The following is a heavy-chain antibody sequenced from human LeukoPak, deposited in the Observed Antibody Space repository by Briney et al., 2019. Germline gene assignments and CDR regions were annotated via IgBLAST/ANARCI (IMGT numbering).Heavy chain of an antibody. Sequence: SVKVSCKASGGTFSSYAISWVRQAPGQGLEWMGGIIPIFGTANYAQKFQGRVTITADESTSTAYMELSSLRSEDTAVYYCARWYYDFWSGYYHWFEPWGQGTLVTVSS. V-gene: IGHV1-69*01. D-gene: IGHD3-3*01. CDR2: IIPIFGTA. J-gene: IGHJ5*02. CDR3: ARWYYDFWSGYYHWFEP. CDR1: GGTFSSYA.